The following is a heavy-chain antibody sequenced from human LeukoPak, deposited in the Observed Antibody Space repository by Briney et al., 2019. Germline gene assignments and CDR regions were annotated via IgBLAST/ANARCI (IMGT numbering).Heavy chain of an antibody. CDR3: ARGVYIAAAQYGY. D-gene: IGHD6-13*01. CDR1: GGSFSSYY. CDR2: IYYSGTT. V-gene: IGHV4-59*01. J-gene: IGHJ4*02. Sequence: SETLSLTCAVYGGSFSSYYWSWIRQPPGKGLGWIGYIYYSGTTNYNPSLKSRVTISVDTSKNQFSLKLSSVTAADTAVYYCARGVYIAAAQYGYWGQGTLVTVSS.